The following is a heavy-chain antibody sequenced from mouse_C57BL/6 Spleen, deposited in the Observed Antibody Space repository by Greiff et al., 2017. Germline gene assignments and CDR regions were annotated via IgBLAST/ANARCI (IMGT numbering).Heavy chain of an antibody. Sequence: QVQLQQSGAELVRPGASVTLSCKASGYTFTDYEMHWVKQTPVHGLEWIGAIDPETGGTAYNQKFKGKAILTADKSSSTAYMELRSLTSEDSAVYYGTRQRDGFYFDYWGQGTTLTVSS. D-gene: IGHD1-1*01. CDR2: IDPETGGT. J-gene: IGHJ2*01. CDR1: GYTFTDYE. CDR3: TRQRDGFYFDY. V-gene: IGHV1-15*01.